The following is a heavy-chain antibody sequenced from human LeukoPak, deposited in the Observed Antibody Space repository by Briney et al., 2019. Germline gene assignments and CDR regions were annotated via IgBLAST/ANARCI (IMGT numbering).Heavy chain of an antibody. Sequence: GGSLRLSCAAPGFTFNSYWMSWVRQAPGKGLEWVINIKQDGSEKKYVDSVKGRLTISRDNAKNSLFLQMNSLRAEDTAVYYCAKDRDDDVYAFDIWGQGTLVTVSS. CDR3: AKDRDDDVYAFDI. V-gene: IGHV3-7*01. D-gene: IGHD3-3*01. CDR1: GFTFNSYW. J-gene: IGHJ3*02. CDR2: IKQDGSEK.